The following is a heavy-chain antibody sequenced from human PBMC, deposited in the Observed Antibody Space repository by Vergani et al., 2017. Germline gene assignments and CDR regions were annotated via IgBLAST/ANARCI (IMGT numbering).Heavy chain of an antibody. CDR3: ARGGYNWNQGWFDP. J-gene: IGHJ5*02. D-gene: IGHD1-20*01. CDR1: GYSISSGYY. CDR2: IYHSGST. Sequence: QVQLQESGPGLVKPSETLSLTCAVSGYSISSGYYWGWIRQPPGKGLEWIGSIYHSGSTYYNPSLKSRVTISVDTSKNQFSLKLSSVTAADTAVYYCARGGYNWNQGWFDPWGQGTLVTVSS. V-gene: IGHV4-38-2*01.